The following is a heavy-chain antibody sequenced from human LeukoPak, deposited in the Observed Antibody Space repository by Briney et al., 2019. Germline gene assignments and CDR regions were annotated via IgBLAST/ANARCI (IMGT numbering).Heavy chain of an antibody. CDR1: GYSISSGYY. J-gene: IGHJ4*02. Sequence: SETLSLTCTVSGYSISSGYYWGWIRQPPGKGLEWIGSIYHSGRTFYNPSLKSRVTISVDTSKNQFSLKLSSVTAADTAVYYCARDMYSSGTFDYWGQGTLVTVSS. CDR2: IYHSGRT. D-gene: IGHD6-19*01. V-gene: IGHV4-38-2*02. CDR3: ARDMYSSGTFDY.